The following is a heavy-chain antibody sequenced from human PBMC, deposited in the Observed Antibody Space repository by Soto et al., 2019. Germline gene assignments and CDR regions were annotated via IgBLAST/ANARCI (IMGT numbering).Heavy chain of an antibody. CDR1: GYTFTSFG. D-gene: IGHD2-15*01. CDR2: ISAYNGNT. CDR3: AIDHRGGTDAFDI. J-gene: IGHJ3*02. Sequence: QVQLVQSGAEAKKPGASVKVSCKASGYTFTSFGIIWVRQAPGPVLEWMGWISAYNGNTNYAENLQGRVTMTTDTSTSTAYTEPRWLTSDDTVVLYCAIDHRGGTDAFDIWGQGTMPTASS. V-gene: IGHV1-18*01.